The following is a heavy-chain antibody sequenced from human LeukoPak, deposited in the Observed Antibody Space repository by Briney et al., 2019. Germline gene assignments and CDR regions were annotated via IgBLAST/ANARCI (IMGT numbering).Heavy chain of an antibody. CDR2: IYPRDGST. Sequence: ASVKVSCKASGYTFTSNYIHWVRQAPGQGLEWMGMIYPRDGSTSYAQKFQGRVTMTRDTSTSTVYMELSSLRSEDTAVYYCARAPPDCSGGSCYSSDWFDPWGQGTLVTVSS. CDR3: ARAPPDCSGGSCYSSDWFDP. V-gene: IGHV1-46*01. J-gene: IGHJ5*02. D-gene: IGHD2-15*01. CDR1: GYTFTSNY.